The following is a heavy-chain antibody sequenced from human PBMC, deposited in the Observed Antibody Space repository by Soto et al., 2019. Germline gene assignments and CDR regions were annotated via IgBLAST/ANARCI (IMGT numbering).Heavy chain of an antibody. V-gene: IGHV3-21*01. Sequence: PGGSLRLSCAASGFTFSSYSMNWVRQAPGKGLEWVSSISSSSSYIYYADSVKGRSTISRDNAKNSLYLQMNSLRAEDTAVYYCARGAPGSPSGYWGQGTLVTVSS. J-gene: IGHJ4*02. CDR2: ISSSSSYI. CDR1: GFTFSSYS. CDR3: ARGAPGSPSGY. D-gene: IGHD1-26*01.